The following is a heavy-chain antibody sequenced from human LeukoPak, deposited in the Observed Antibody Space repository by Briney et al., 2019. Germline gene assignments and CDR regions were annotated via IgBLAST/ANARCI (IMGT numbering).Heavy chain of an antibody. J-gene: IGHJ4*02. CDR3: AADRWVGATTFDY. CDR1: GFTFTSSA. Sequence: SANLSCTASGFTFTSSAMQWVRQARGQRLEWIGWIVVGSGNTNYAQKFQERVTITRDMSTSTAYMELSSLRSEDTAVYYCAADRWVGATTFDYWGQGTLVTVSS. CDR2: IVVGSGNT. V-gene: IGHV1-58*02. D-gene: IGHD1-26*01.